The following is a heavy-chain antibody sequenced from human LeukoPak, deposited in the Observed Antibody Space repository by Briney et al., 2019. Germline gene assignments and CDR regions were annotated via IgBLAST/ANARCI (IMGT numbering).Heavy chain of an antibody. V-gene: IGHV4-61*02. CDR2: IYTTGGT. D-gene: IGHD6-13*01. Sequence: SETLSLTCTVSSGSISSGSFYWNWIRQPAGKGLEWIGRIYTTGGTSRTITYNPSLKSRVTISVDTSKNHFSLTLTSVTAADTAVYYCARDAVGIAATGVYWGQGTLVTVSS. J-gene: IGHJ4*02. CDR1: SGSISSGSFY. CDR3: ARDAVGIAATGVY.